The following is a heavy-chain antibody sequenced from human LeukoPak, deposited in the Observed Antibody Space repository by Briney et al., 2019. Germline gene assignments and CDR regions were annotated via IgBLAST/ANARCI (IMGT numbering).Heavy chain of an antibody. D-gene: IGHD1-26*01. CDR1: GFTFSNAW. CDR3: TTDIRWETPPYDY. J-gene: IGHJ4*02. CDR2: IKSKIDGGAT. V-gene: IGHV3-15*01. Sequence: GESLKISCAASGFTFSNAWMSWVRQAPGKGLDWVGRIKSKIDGGATEYAPPVKGRFSISRDDSKNTLYLQMNSLKTEDTAVYYCTTDIRWETPPYDYWGQGTLVTVSS.